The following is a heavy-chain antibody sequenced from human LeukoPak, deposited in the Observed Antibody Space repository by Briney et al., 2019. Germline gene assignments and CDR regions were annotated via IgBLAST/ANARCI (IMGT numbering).Heavy chain of an antibody. CDR3: AKSGLWFGELLGGLDY. Sequence: GGSLRLSCAATGFTFRSYGMHWVRQAPGKGLEWVAFIRFDGSNKYYADSVKGRFTISRDNSKNTLYLQMNSLRAEDTAVYYCAKSGLWFGELLGGLDYWGQGTLVTVSS. CDR2: IRFDGSNK. CDR1: GFTFRSYG. D-gene: IGHD3-10*01. V-gene: IGHV3-30*02. J-gene: IGHJ4*02.